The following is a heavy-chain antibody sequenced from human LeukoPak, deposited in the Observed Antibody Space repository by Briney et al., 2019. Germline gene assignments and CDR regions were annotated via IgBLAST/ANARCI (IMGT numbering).Heavy chain of an antibody. D-gene: IGHD4-17*01. Sequence: GESLKISCKGSGYSFTSYWIGWVRQMPGKGLEWMGIIYPGDSDTRYSPSFQGQVTISADKSISTAYLQWSSLKASDTAMYYCARQMTTVTGRYAFDIWGQGTMVTVSS. CDR1: GYSFTSYW. J-gene: IGHJ3*02. CDR2: IYPGDSDT. V-gene: IGHV5-51*01. CDR3: ARQMTTVTGRYAFDI.